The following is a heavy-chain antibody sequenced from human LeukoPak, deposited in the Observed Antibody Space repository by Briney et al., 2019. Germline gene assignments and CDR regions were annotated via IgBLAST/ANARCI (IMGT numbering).Heavy chain of an antibody. CDR1: GFTFSSYA. J-gene: IGHJ4*02. D-gene: IGHD4-17*01. Sequence: PGGSLRLSCAASGFTFSSYAMSWVRQAPGKGLEWVSAISGSGGSTYYADSVKGRFTISRDNSKNTLHLQMNSLRAEDTAVYYCAKTNRLTTVTTKVDYWGQGTLVTVSS. CDR3: AKTNRLTTVTTKVDY. CDR2: ISGSGGST. V-gene: IGHV3-23*01.